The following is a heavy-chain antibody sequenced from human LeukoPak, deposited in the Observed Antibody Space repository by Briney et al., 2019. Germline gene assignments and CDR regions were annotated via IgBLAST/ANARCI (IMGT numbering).Heavy chain of an antibody. CDR1: GGSISSYY. J-gene: IGHJ6*03. CDR3: AREGRSSIAARVYYYYYYMDV. Sequence: PSETLSLTCTVSGGSISSYYWSWIRQPPGKGLEWIGYIYYSGSTNYNTSLKSRVTISVDTSKNQFSLKLSSVTAADTAVYYCAREGRSSIAARVYYYYYYMDVWGKGTTVTVSS. D-gene: IGHD6-6*01. V-gene: IGHV4-59*01. CDR2: IYYSGST.